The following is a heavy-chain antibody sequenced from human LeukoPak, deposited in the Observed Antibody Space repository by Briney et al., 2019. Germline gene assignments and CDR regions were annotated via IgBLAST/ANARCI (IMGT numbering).Heavy chain of an antibody. CDR2: IATSGTI. CDR3: TRDGSKGSRGDAFAL. V-gene: IGHV4-4*07. J-gene: IGHJ3*01. CDR1: GGSISGSF. D-gene: IGHD3-10*01. Sequence: SETLSLACTISGGSISGSFWSWIRQPAGKGLEWIGRIATSGTINYNPSLKSRVTVSVDRSKNQFSLKLTSMSAADTAVYCCTRDGSKGSRGDAFALWGQGTMVTVSS.